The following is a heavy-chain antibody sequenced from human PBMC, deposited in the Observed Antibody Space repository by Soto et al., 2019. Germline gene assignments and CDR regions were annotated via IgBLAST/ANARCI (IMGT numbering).Heavy chain of an antibody. CDR2: INAGNGNT. V-gene: IGHV1-3*01. CDR3: ARPAFIVGATVFDY. CDR1: GYTFTSYA. D-gene: IGHD1-26*01. Sequence: ASVKVSCKASGYTFTSYAMHWVRQAPGQRLEWMGWINAGNGNTKYSQKFQGRVTITRDTSASTAYMELSSLRSEDTAVYYCARPAFIVGATVFDYWGQGTLVTVS. J-gene: IGHJ4*02.